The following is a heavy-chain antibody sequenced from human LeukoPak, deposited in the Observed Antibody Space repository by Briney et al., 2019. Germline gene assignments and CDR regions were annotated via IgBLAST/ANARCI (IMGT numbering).Heavy chain of an antibody. J-gene: IGHJ6*02. V-gene: IGHV1-8*01. CDR1: GYTFTSYD. CDR2: MNPNSGNT. D-gene: IGHD6-19*01. CDR3: ARGRSSGWSYYYYYYGMDV. Sequence: ASVKVSCKASGYTFTSYDINWVRQATGQGLEWMGWMNPNSGNTGYAQKFQGRVTMTRNTSISTAYMELSSLRSEDTAVCYCARGRSSGWSYYYYYYGMDVWGQGTTVTVSS.